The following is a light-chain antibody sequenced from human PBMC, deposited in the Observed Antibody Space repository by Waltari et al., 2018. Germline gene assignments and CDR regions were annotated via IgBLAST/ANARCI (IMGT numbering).Light chain of an antibody. CDR2: EVS. V-gene: IGLV2-14*01. Sequence: QSAPSQPASVSGSPGQSITISFTGYSSHVGGYTYVSWYQQHPGKAPKLLIYEVSNRPSGVSTRFSGSKSGNTASLTISGLQAEDEDDYYCSSYTSSSTVVFGGGTKGAVL. CDR3: SSYTSSSTVV. J-gene: IGLJ2*01. CDR1: SSHVGGYTY.